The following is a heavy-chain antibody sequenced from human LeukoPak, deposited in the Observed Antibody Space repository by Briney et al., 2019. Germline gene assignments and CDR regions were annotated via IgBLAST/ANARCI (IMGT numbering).Heavy chain of an antibody. V-gene: IGHV4-59*01. CDR2: IDNSGST. CDR1: GGSISYSH. CDR3: ARDHALGYFDI. D-gene: IGHD7-27*01. Sequence: PSETLSLTCTVSGGSISYSHWTWIRQPPGKGLEWIGYIDNSGSTTYNTSLKSRVTMSVDTSENKITLRLTSVTAADTALYYCARDHALGYFDIWGQGTRVTVSS. J-gene: IGHJ3*02.